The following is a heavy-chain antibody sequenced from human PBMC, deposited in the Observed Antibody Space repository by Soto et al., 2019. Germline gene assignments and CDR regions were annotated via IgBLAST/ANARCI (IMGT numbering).Heavy chain of an antibody. V-gene: IGHV4-30-4*01. CDR2: IYYSGST. CDR3: ARERGSRFDP. J-gene: IGHJ5*02. Sequence: SETLSLTCTVSGGSISSGDYYWGGIRQPPGKGLEWIGYIYYSGSTYYNPSLKSRVTISVDTSKNQFSLKLSSVTAADTAVYYCARERGSRFDPWGQGTLVTVSS. CDR1: GGSISSGDYY.